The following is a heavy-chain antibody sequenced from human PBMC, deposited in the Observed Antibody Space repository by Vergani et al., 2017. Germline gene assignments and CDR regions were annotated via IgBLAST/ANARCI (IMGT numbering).Heavy chain of an antibody. D-gene: IGHD4-17*01. CDR3: ARGNDYGDR. Sequence: QVQLQQWGAGLLKPSETLSLTCAVYGGSFSGYYWSWIRQPPGKGLEWIGYIYYSGSTYYNPSLKSRVTISVDTSKNQFSLKLSSVTAADTAVYYCARGNDYGDRWGQGTLVTVSS. V-gene: IGHV4-34*01. CDR2: IYYSGST. CDR1: GGSFSGYY. J-gene: IGHJ5*02.